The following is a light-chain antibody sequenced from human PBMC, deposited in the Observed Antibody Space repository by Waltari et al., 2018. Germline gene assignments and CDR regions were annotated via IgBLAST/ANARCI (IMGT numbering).Light chain of an antibody. V-gene: IGLV3-21*04. CDR1: DIGTKC. CDR2: SDS. J-gene: IGLJ2*01. Sequence: SSVLTQPPSVSVAPGETATLSCGGNDIGTKCVHWYQQRPGQAPLLVLFSDSDRPSGIPGRSSAAKSGNTATLTIYRVDAGDEADYYCQVWDSSGGHPVVFGGGTKLTVL. CDR3: QVWDSSGGHPVV.